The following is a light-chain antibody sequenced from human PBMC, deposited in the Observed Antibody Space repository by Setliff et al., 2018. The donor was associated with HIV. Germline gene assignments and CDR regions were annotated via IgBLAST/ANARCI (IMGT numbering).Light chain of an antibody. J-gene: IGKJ1*01. CDR1: QTILYSANNKNF. CDR2: WAS. Sequence: DIVMTQSPDSLAVSLGERATINCRSSQTILYSANNKNFLAWYQQKGGQPPKLLIYWASTRESGVPDRFTGSASGTDFTLTINNVQPEDVAVYYCQQYYNSPRTFGQGTKVDIK. V-gene: IGKV4-1*01. CDR3: QQYYNSPRT.